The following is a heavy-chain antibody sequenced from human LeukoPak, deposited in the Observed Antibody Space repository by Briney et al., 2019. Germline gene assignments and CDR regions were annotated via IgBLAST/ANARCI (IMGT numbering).Heavy chain of an antibody. CDR1: GASISGTY. J-gene: IGHJ4*02. V-gene: IGHV4-4*07. Sequence: SETLSLMCTVSGASISGTYWAWIRQPAGKGLEWMGRVYSSGITNYNPSLKSRVTMSVDTSKNQFSLKLSSVTAADTAVYYCARGYWYSNYFDYFDYWGQGTLVTVSS. D-gene: IGHD4-11*01. CDR3: ARGYWYSNYFDYFDY. CDR2: VYSSGIT.